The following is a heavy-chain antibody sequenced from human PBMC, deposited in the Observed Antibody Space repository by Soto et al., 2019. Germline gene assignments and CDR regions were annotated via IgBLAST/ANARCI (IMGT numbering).Heavy chain of an antibody. CDR1: GFTFSSYS. J-gene: IGHJ4*02. D-gene: IGHD4-17*01. CDR3: ARDPRWDYGDYVPRLGADY. CDR2: ISSSSSYI. Sequence: EVQLVESGGGLVKPGGSLRLSCAASGFTFSSYSMNWVRQAPGKGLEWVSSISSSSSYIYYADSVKGRFTISRDNAKNSLYLQMNSLRAEDTAVYYCARDPRWDYGDYVPRLGADYWGQGTLVTVSS. V-gene: IGHV3-21*01.